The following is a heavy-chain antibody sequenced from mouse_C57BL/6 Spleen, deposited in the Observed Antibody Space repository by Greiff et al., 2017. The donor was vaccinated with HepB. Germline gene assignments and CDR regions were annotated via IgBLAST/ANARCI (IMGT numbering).Heavy chain of an antibody. CDR2: INPNYGTT. CDR3: VCPIYYGGYYAMDY. Sequence: EVKLQESGPELVKPGASVKISCKASGYSFTDYNMNWVKQSNGKSLEWIGVINPNYGTTSYNQKFKGKATLTVDQSSSTAYMQLNSLTSEDSAVYYCVCPIYYGGYYAMDYWGQGTSVTVSS. J-gene: IGHJ4*01. V-gene: IGHV1-39*01. D-gene: IGHD2-1*01. CDR1: GYSFTDYN.